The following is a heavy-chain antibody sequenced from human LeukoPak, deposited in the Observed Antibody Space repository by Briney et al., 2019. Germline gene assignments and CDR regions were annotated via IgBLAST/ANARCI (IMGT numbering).Heavy chain of an antibody. Sequence: PGRSGRLYCAASGFTFSSYAMHWVRQAPGKGLEWVAVISYDGSNKYYADSVKGRFTISRDNSKNTLYLQMNSLRAEDTAVYYCARDLGYSGYDLYDYWGQGTLVTVSS. D-gene: IGHD5-12*01. J-gene: IGHJ4*02. V-gene: IGHV3-30-3*01. CDR2: ISYDGSNK. CDR1: GFTFSSYA. CDR3: ARDLGYSGYDLYDY.